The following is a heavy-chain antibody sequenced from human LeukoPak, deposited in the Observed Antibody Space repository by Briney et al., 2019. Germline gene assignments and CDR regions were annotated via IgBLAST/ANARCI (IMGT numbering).Heavy chain of an antibody. D-gene: IGHD3-3*01. CDR3: ARDQHDFWSGYHIFPHGMDV. J-gene: IGHJ6*02. CDR2: IKQDGSEK. CDR1: GFTFSSYW. Sequence: GGSLRLSCAASGFTFSSYWMSWVRQAPGKGLEWVANIKQDGSEKYYVDSVKGRFTISRDNAKNSLYLQMNSLRAEDTAVYYCARDQHDFWSGYHIFPHGMDVWGQGTTVTVSS. V-gene: IGHV3-7*01.